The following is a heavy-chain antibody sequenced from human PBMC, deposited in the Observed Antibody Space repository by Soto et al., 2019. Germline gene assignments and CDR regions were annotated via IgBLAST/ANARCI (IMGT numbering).Heavy chain of an antibody. CDR3: ATGSDNSKVGY. Sequence: SETLYLTCTVSGASSTTQYWSWIRQPPGQGLQWIGYISYSGNTNYNPSLKSRVTISADTSKNHISLKLASVTAADTAVYYCATGSDNSKVGYWGQGTLVTVS. D-gene: IGHD4-4*01. CDR1: GASSTTQY. J-gene: IGHJ4*02. V-gene: IGHV4-59*11. CDR2: ISYSGNT.